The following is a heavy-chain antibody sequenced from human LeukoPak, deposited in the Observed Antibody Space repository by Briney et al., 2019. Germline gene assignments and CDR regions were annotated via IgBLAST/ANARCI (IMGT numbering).Heavy chain of an antibody. V-gene: IGHV4-59*01. D-gene: IGHD5-24*01. CDR3: ARVHPDGYSAY. CDR1: GGSIISYY. J-gene: IGHJ4*02. CDR2: IHYSGST. Sequence: SETLSLTCTVSGGSIISYYWSWIRQPPGKGLEWIGYIHYSGSTKYNPSLKSRVTISVDTSNNHFSLRLSSVTAADTAVYFCARVHPDGYSAYWGQGILVTVSS.